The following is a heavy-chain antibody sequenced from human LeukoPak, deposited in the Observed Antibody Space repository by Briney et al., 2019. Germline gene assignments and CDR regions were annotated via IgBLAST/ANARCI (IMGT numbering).Heavy chain of an antibody. CDR3: ARHDLAGTYSVWNWFDP. CDR1: GGSISSSSYY. V-gene: IGHV4-39*01. D-gene: IGHD6-19*01. Sequence: SETLSLTCTVSGGSISSSSYYLGWIRQPPGKGLEWIVSIYYSGSTYYNPSLKSRVTISVDTSKNQFSLKLSSVTAADAAVYYCARHDLAGTYSVWNWFDPWGQGTLVTVSS. J-gene: IGHJ5*02. CDR2: IYYSGST.